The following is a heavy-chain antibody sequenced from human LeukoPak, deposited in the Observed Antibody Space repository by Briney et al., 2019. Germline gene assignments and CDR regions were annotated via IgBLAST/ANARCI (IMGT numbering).Heavy chain of an antibody. J-gene: IGHJ4*02. Sequence: PGGSLRLSCAASGFTFSSYAMHWVRQAPGKGLEWVAVISYDGSNKYYADSVKGRFTISRDNSKNTLYLQMNSLRAEDTAVYYCARERGSHGYFDYWGQGTLVTVSS. CDR3: ARERGSHGYFDY. D-gene: IGHD3-16*01. CDR1: GFTFSSYA. V-gene: IGHV3-30-3*01. CDR2: ISYDGSNK.